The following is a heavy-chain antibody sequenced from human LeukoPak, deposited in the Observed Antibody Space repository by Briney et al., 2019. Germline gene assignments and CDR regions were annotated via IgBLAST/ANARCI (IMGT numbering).Heavy chain of an antibody. CDR3: AKEVVGYCSSTSCYVGYGMDV. CDR2: ISSNGGST. Sequence: PGGSLRLSCSASGFTFSSCAMHWVRQAPGKGLEYVSAISSNGGSTYYADSVKGRFTISRDNSKNTLYLQMNSLRAEDTAVYYCAKEVVGYCSSTSCYVGYGMDVWGQGTTVTVSS. D-gene: IGHD2-2*03. CDR1: GFTFSSCA. J-gene: IGHJ6*02. V-gene: IGHV3-64*04.